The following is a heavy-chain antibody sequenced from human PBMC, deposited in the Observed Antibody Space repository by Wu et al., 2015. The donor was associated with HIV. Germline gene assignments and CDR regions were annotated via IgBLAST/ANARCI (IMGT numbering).Heavy chain of an antibody. CDR2: ISAYNGNT. CDR1: GYSFTTHG. D-gene: IGHD6-13*01. V-gene: IGHV1-18*01. Sequence: QVQLVQSGAEVKKPGATVKVSCKASGYSFTTHGISWVRQAPGQGLEWMGWISAYNGNTKYSQKLQDRVSMTTDTATSTVYMELRSLRSDDTAIYFCARRNSSLVGTVYQYYGMDVWGQGTTVTVSS. CDR3: ARRNSSLVGTVYQYYGMDV. J-gene: IGHJ6*02.